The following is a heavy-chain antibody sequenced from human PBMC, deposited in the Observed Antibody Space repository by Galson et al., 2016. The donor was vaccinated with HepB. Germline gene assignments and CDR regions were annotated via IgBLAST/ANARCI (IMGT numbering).Heavy chain of an antibody. J-gene: IGHJ4*02. V-gene: IGHV1-18*01. CDR3: ARDSGSYYAKPSVFDS. D-gene: IGHD1-26*01. CDR2: ISAFSGVT. Sequence: SVKVSCKASGYTFTSYGVSWVRLAPGQGLEWMGWISAFSGVTRYAKKLQGRITMTTDTSLGTAYMELGNLISDDTAVYYCARDSGSYYAKPSVFDSWARDPWAPSP. CDR1: GYTFTSYG.